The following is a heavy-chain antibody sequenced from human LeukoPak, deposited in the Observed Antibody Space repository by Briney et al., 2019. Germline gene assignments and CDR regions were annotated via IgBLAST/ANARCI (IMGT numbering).Heavy chain of an antibody. Sequence: GASLNTSWEGSGYSFSNYCSGGVRPTPGERLGWMGIIYPGDSKTRYSPSLERQVTISADTSITTAYLQWSSLKASDTAMYYCARLMSAYSSGWYRPFDYWGQGTLVTVSS. D-gene: IGHD6-19*01. CDR1: GYSFSNYC. CDR2: IYPGDSKT. J-gene: IGHJ4*02. CDR3: ARLMSAYSSGWYRPFDY. V-gene: IGHV5-51*01.